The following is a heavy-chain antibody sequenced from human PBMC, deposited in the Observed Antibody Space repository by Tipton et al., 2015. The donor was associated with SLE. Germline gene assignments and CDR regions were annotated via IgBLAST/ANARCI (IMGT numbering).Heavy chain of an antibody. CDR3: ASSSSSRFDC. J-gene: IGHJ4*02. Sequence: TLSLTCAVYGGSFSGYYWSWIRQPPGKGLEWIGYIYTSGSTNYNPSLKSRVTISVDTSKNQFSLKLSSVTAADTAVYYCASSSSSRFDCWGQGTLVTVSS. CDR1: GGSFSGYY. CDR2: IYTSGST. V-gene: IGHV4-4*09. D-gene: IGHD6-6*01.